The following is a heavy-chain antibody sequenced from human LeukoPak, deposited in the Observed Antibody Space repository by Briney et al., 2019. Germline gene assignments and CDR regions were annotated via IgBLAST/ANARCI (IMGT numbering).Heavy chain of an antibody. Sequence: PGGSLRLSCAASGFTFSSYAMSWARQAPGKGLEWVSAISGSGGSTYYADSVKGRFTISRDNSKNTLYLQMNSLRAEDTAVYYCAKELAGTGYSSSWYVYYYYGMDVWGQGTTVTVSS. V-gene: IGHV3-23*01. CDR2: ISGSGGST. J-gene: IGHJ6*02. D-gene: IGHD6-13*01. CDR1: GFTFSSYA. CDR3: AKELAGTGYSSSWYVYYYYGMDV.